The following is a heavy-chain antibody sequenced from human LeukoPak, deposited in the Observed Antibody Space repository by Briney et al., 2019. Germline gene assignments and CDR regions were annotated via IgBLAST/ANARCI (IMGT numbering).Heavy chain of an antibody. Sequence: PSETLSLTCAVYGGSFSGYYWSWIRQPPGKGLEWIGEINHSGSTNYNPSLKSRVTISVDTSKNQLSLKLSSVTAADTAVYYCARVRRYSSSWYYYYYGMDVWGQGTTVTVSS. D-gene: IGHD6-13*01. CDR3: ARVRRYSSSWYYYYYGMDV. V-gene: IGHV4-34*01. J-gene: IGHJ6*02. CDR2: INHSGST. CDR1: GGSFSGYY.